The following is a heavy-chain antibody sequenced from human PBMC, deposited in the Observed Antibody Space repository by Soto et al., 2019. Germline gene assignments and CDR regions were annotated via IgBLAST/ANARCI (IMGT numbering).Heavy chain of an antibody. V-gene: IGHV6-1*01. J-gene: IGHJ4*02. Sequence: SQTLSLTCAISGDSVSSYSAAWNWIRQSPSGGLEWLGRTYYRSRFFSDYAESVKSRIIINPDTSKNQFSLQLKSVTPEDTAVYYCARGTNGVPDYWGQGTLVTVSS. CDR2: TYYRSRFFS. CDR1: GDSVSSYSAA. CDR3: ARGTNGVPDY. D-gene: IGHD2-8*01.